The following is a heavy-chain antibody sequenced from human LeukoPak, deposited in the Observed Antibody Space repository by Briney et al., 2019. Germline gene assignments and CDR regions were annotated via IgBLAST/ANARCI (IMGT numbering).Heavy chain of an antibody. CDR1: GFTFSSYG. D-gene: IGHD3-3*01. J-gene: IGHJ6*02. Sequence: GGSLRLSCAASGFTFSSYGMHWVREAPGKGLEWVAVIWYDGSNKYYADSVKGRFTISRDNSKNTLYLQMNSLRAEDTAVYYCARDLRVRNYDFWSGRNYYYYGMDVWGQGTTVTVSS. CDR2: IWYDGSNK. V-gene: IGHV3-33*01. CDR3: ARDLRVRNYDFWSGRNYYYYGMDV.